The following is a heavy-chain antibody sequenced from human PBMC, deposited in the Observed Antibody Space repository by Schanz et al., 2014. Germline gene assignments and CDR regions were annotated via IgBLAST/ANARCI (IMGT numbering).Heavy chain of an antibody. CDR3: AKGRTSMVYDMDV. Sequence: EVQLVESGGGLIQPGGSLRLSCAVSGFTVNTNYMSWVRQAPGKGLEWISSMYINSGSTQYADSVKGRFTISRDNAKNSLFLQMSSLRAEDTALYYCAKGRTSMVYDMDVWGQGTTVTVSS. V-gene: IGHV3-53*01. CDR2: MYINSGST. CDR1: GFTVNTNY. J-gene: IGHJ6*02. D-gene: IGHD5-18*01.